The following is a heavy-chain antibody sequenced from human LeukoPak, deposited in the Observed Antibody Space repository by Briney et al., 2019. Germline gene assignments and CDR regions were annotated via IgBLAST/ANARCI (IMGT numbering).Heavy chain of an antibody. V-gene: IGHV1-2*02. J-gene: IGHJ4*02. D-gene: IGHD3-3*01. CDR3: ARANTDFWSGYSTDY. Sequence: ASAKVSCKASGYTFTGYYMHWVRQAPGQGLEWRGWINPNSGGTNYAQKFQGRVTMTRDTSISTAYMELSRLRSDDTAVYYCARANTDFWSGYSTDYWGQGTLVTVSS. CDR1: GYTFTGYY. CDR2: INPNSGGT.